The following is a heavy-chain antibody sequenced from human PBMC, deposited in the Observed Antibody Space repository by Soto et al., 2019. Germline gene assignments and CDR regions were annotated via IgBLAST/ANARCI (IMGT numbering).Heavy chain of an antibody. D-gene: IGHD4-4*01. CDR3: AKSVSNYGYGMDV. V-gene: IGHV3-23*01. CDR1: GFTFSSYA. J-gene: IGHJ6*02. Sequence: HPGGSLRLSCAASGFTFSSYAMSWVRQAPGKGLEWVSAISGSGGSTYYADSVKGRFTISRDNSKNTLYLQMNSLRAEDTAVYYCAKSVSNYGYGMDVWGQGTTVTVSS. CDR2: ISGSGGST.